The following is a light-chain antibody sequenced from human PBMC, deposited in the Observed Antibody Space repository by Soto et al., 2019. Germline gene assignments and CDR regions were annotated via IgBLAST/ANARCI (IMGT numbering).Light chain of an antibody. V-gene: IGLV1-40*01. CDR1: SSNIGAGYD. J-gene: IGLJ3*02. CDR3: QSYDRSRSGTV. Sequence: QSVLTQPASVSGSPGQRVTISYTGSSSNIGAGYDVPWYKQLPGTAPKLLIFGNNNRPSGVPYRFSGSKFGPTASLAITCRQDDEDADYYCQSYDRSRSGTVLGGGTKLTVL. CDR2: GNN.